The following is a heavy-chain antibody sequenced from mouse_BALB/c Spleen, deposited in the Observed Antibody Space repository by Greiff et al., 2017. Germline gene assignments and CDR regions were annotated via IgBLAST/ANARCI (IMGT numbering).Heavy chain of an antibody. J-gene: IGHJ3*01. CDR2: ISSGGSYT. CDR1: GFTFSSYG. Sequence: EVKVVESGGDLVKPGGSLKLSCAASGFTFSSYGMSWVRQTPDKRLEWVATISSGGSYTYYPDSVKGRFTISRDNAKNTLYLQMSSLKSEDTAMYYCARHNYYGSSYVRFAYWGQGTLVTVSA. V-gene: IGHV5-6*01. D-gene: IGHD1-1*01. CDR3: ARHNYYGSSYVRFAY.